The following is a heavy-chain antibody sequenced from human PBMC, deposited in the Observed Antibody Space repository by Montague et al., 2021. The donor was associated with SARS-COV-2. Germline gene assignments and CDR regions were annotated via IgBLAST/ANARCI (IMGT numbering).Heavy chain of an antibody. D-gene: IGHD4-17*01. CDR1: GDSVSSSDHY. J-gene: IGHJ4*02. V-gene: IGHV4-39*01. Sequence: SETLSLTCTVSGDSVSSSDHYWGWIRQPPGKGLEWLGIVYYSGYTYYXXXFKGRVTISIDASKNQLSLKLNSLTATDTAIYHCARRRLREDYFDFWGQGTLVTVSS. CDR2: VYYSGYT. CDR3: ARRRLREDYFDF.